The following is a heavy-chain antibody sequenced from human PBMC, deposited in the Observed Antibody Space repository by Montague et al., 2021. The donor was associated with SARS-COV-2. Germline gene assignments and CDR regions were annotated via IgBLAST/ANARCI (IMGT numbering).Heavy chain of an antibody. CDR3: ARGVSYYDFWSGYDYGMDV. CDR2: IYYSGST. J-gene: IGHJ6*02. CDR1: GGSISSYY. D-gene: IGHD3-3*01. V-gene: IGHV4-59*01. Sequence: SETLSLTCTVSGGSISSYYWSWIRQPPGKGLEWIGYIYYSGSTNYSPSLKSRVTISVDTSKNQFSLKLSSVTAADTAVYYCARGVSYYDFWSGYDYGMDVWGRGTTVTVSS.